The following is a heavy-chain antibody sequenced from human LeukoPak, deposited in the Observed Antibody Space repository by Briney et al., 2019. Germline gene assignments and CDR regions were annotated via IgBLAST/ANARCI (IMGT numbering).Heavy chain of an antibody. J-gene: IGHJ5*02. Sequence: GGSLRLSCAASGFTFSSSAMSWVRQAPGKGLEWVSSISGYGGSTYYADSVKGRFTISRDNSKNTLYLQMNSLRAEDTALYYCAREVVWYYDFWSGYYSDWFDPWGQGTLVTVSS. CDR3: AREVVWYYDFWSGYYSDWFDP. CDR2: ISGYGGST. V-gene: IGHV3-23*01. CDR1: GFTFSSSA. D-gene: IGHD3-3*01.